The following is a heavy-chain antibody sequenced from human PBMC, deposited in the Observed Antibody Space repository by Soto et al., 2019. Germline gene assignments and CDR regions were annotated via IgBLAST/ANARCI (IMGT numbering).Heavy chain of an antibody. CDR2: IWYDGSNK. CDR1: GFTFSSYG. D-gene: IGHD3-10*01. V-gene: IGHV3-33*01. Sequence: QVQLVESGGGVVQPGRSLRLSCAASGFTFSSYGMHWVRQAPGKGLEWVAGIWYDGSNKYYADSVKGRFTISRDNSKNTLYLQMNSLRAEDTAVYYCARGTSVRGVINGAFDIWGQGTMVTVSS. J-gene: IGHJ3*02. CDR3: ARGTSVRGVINGAFDI.